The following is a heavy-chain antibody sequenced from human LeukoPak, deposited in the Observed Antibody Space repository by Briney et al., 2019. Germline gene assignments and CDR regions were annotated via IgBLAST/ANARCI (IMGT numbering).Heavy chain of an antibody. J-gene: IGHJ4*02. CDR3: ASGTDLYSSYDY. CDR2: IYYSGST. CDR1: GGSISSSSYY. Sequence: SETLSLTCTVSGGSISSSSYYWGWIRQPPGKGLEWIGSIYYSGSTNYNPSLKSRVTISLDTSKNQFSLKLSSVTAADTAVYYCASGTDLYSSYDYWGQGILVTVSS. V-gene: IGHV4-39*07. D-gene: IGHD6-6*01.